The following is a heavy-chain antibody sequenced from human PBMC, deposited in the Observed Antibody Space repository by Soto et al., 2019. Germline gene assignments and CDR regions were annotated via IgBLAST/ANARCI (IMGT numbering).Heavy chain of an antibody. D-gene: IGHD6-13*01. CDR2: IYPGDSDT. V-gene: IGHV5-51*01. CDR1: GYSFTSYW. J-gene: IGHJ6*02. CDR3: ARRSSSWFQNSYYYYGMDV. Sequence: GESLKISCKGSGYSFTSYWIGWVRQMPGKGLEWMGIIYPGDSDTRYSPSFQGQVTISADKSISTAYLQWSSLKASDTAMYYCARRSSSWFQNSYYYYGMDVWGQGTTVTVS.